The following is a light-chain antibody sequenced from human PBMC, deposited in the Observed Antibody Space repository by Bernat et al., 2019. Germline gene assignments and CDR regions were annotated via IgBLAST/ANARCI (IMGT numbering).Light chain of an antibody. CDR2: GAS. Sequence: EIVMTQSPATLSVSSGERATLSCRASQSVSSNLAWYHQKPGQAPRLLIYGASTMATGIPARFSGSGSGTEFTLTLSSLQSEDFAVYYCQQYNKWPPITFGQGTRLEIK. CDR3: QQYNKWPPIT. J-gene: IGKJ5*01. CDR1: QSVSSN. V-gene: IGKV3-15*01.